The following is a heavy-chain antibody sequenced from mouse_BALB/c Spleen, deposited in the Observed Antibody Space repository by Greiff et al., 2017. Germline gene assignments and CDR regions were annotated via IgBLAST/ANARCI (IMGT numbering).Heavy chain of an antibody. CDR2: IWAGGST. CDR1: GFSLTSYG. V-gene: IGHV2-9*02. J-gene: IGHJ4*01. Sequence: VQLQESGPGLVAPSQSLSITCTVSGFSLTSYGVHWVRQPPGKGLEWLGVIWAGGSTNYNSALMSRLSISKDNSKSQVFLKMNSLQTDDTAMYYCARDLTGTGYAMDYWGQGTSVTVSS. CDR3: ARDLTGTGYAMDY. D-gene: IGHD4-1*01.